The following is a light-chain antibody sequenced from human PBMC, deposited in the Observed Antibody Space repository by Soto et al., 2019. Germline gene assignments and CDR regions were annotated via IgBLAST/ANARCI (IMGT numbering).Light chain of an antibody. V-gene: IGKV3-11*01. J-gene: IGKJ5*01. CDR3: QQRRNWPPT. CDR1: QSVSSY. CDR2: DAS. Sequence: EIVLTQSPATLSLSPGERATLSCRASQSVSSYLAWYQQKPGQAPRLLIYDASNRATGIPARFSGSGSGTDFTLTISSLEPEDFAVYYCQQRRNWPPTFGQGTRLEXK.